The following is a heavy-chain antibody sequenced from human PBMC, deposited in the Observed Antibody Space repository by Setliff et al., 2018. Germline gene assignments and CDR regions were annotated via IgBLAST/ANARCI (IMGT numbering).Heavy chain of an antibody. V-gene: IGHV3-33*08. D-gene: IGHD3-3*01. CDR3: ARGNNVDHEYFDFWVASGDSDH. J-gene: IGHJ5*02. Sequence: GGSLRLSCAASGFTFSTYRMHWVRQAPGKGLEWVAVIWDDGGNKYHADSVKGRLTMTRDTSTSTVYMELSSLRSDDTAVYYCARGNNVDHEYFDFWVASGDSDHWGQGTLVTVSS. CDR1: GFTFSTYR. CDR2: IWDDGGNK.